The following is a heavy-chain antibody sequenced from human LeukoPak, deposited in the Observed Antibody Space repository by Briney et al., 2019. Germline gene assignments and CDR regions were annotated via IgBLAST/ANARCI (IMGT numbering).Heavy chain of an antibody. J-gene: IGHJ4*02. V-gene: IGHV5-51*01. CDR1: GYSFTSYW. Sequence: GESLKISCKGSGYSFTSYWIGWVRQMPRKGLEWMGIIYPGDSDTRYSPSFQGQVTISADKSISTAYLQWSSLKASDTAMYYCARLLPSASIAAAGWSGAFDYWGQGTLVTVSS. CDR2: IYPGDSDT. CDR3: ARLLPSASIAAAGWSGAFDY. D-gene: IGHD6-13*01.